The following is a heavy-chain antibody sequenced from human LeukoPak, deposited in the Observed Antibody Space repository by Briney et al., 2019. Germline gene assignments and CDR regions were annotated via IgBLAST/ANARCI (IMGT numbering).Heavy chain of an antibody. CDR2: IYSGGST. CDR3: VRGDKGYRSNYA. J-gene: IGHJ5*02. CDR1: GFTVSSNY. Sequence: GGSLRLSCAASGFTVSSNYMSWVRQAPGKGLEWVSVIYSGGSTYYADSVKGRFTISRDNAKNTLWLQMNSLRAEDTAVYYCVRGDKGYRSNYAWGQGTLVTVSS. D-gene: IGHD5-18*01. V-gene: IGHV3-66*01.